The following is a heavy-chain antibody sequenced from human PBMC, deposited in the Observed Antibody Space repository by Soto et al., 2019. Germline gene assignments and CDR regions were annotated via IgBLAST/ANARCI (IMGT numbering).Heavy chain of an antibody. CDR2: IYYSGST. CDR1: GGSISSYY. Sequence: SETLSLTCTVSGGSISSYYWSWIRQPPGKGLEWIGYIYYSGSTNYNPSLKSRVTISVDTSKNQFSLKLSSVTAADTAVYYCARGRREIPWFGDGVFSYFDYWGQGTLVPVSS. V-gene: IGHV4-59*01. J-gene: IGHJ4*02. D-gene: IGHD3-10*01. CDR3: ARGRREIPWFGDGVFSYFDY.